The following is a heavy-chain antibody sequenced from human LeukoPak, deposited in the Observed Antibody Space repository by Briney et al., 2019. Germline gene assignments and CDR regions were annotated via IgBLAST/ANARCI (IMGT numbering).Heavy chain of an antibody. CDR1: GFTFSSYA. J-gene: IGHJ6*02. CDR2: ISYDGSNK. V-gene: IGHV3-30-3*01. D-gene: IGHD6-19*01. Sequence: GGSLRLSCAASGFTFSSYAMHWVRQAPGKGLEWVAVISYDGSNKYYADSVKGRFTISRDNSKNTLYLQMNSLRAEDTAVYYCAIQSSGWYGMDVWGQGTTVTVSS. CDR3: AIQSSGWYGMDV.